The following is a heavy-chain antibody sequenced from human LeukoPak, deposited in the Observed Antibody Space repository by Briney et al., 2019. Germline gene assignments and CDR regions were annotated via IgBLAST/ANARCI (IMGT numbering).Heavy chain of an antibody. CDR2: TYYSGNS. CDR3: ARSQSQSGSYRYYFTY. J-gene: IGHJ4*02. V-gene: IGHV4-61*08. D-gene: IGHD1-26*01. CDR1: GVSVGSAGYY. Sequence: SETLSLTCSVSGVSVGSAGYYWTWIRQPPGKGLEWIGYTYYSGNSNYNPFLKSRVTMSLDPSKNRFSLKLSSVTAADTAVYYCARSQSQSGSYRYYFTYWGQGTLVTVS.